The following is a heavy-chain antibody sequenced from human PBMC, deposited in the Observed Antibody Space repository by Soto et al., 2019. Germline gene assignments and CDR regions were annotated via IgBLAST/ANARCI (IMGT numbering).Heavy chain of an antibody. CDR1: GGSISSYY. CDR2: IYYSGST. D-gene: IGHD3-3*01. V-gene: IGHV4-59*01. Sequence: PSETLSLTCTVSGGSISSYYWSWIRQPPGKGLEWIGYIYYSGSTNYNPSLKSRVTISVDTSKNQFSLKLSSVTAADTAVYYCARTYDFWSGPEFDPWGQGTLVTVS. J-gene: IGHJ5*02. CDR3: ARTYDFWSGPEFDP.